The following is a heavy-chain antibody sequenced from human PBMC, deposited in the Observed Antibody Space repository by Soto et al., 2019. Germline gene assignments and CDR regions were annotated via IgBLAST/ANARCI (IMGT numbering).Heavy chain of an antibody. CDR1: GDSVSSNSAA. V-gene: IGHV6-1*01. CDR3: ARDLIAVAGHLDY. D-gene: IGHD6-19*01. CDR2: TYYRSKWYN. J-gene: IGHJ4*02. Sequence: SQTLSLTCAISGDSVSSNSAAWNWISQSPSRGLEWLGRTYYRSKWYNDYAVSVKSRITINPDTSKNQFSLQLNSVTPEDTAVYYCARDLIAVAGHLDYWGQGTQVTVSS.